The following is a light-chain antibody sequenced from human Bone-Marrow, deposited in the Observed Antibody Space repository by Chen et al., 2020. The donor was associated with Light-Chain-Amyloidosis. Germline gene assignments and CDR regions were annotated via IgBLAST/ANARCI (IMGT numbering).Light chain of an antibody. CDR1: SSDVGSFKY. V-gene: IGLV2-14*01. Sequence: QSALTQPASVSGSPGQSLTISCTGTSSDVGSFKYCSWYQHHPGKAPNLMIWEVSNRPSGVSDRFSGSKSGNTASLAISGRQAEVEAEYYCSSFTSSTTWVFGGGTTLTVL. CDR2: EVS. CDR3: SSFTSSTTWV. J-gene: IGLJ3*02.